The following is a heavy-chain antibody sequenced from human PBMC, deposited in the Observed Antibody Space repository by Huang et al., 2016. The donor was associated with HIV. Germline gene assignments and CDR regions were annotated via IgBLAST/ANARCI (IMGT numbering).Heavy chain of an antibody. Sequence: EVQLLESGGGLVQAGGSQRLSCAASGFSFSDYAMAWVRQALGKGLELVSAISGSGTTYYRDSVKGRFTISRDNSKNTLFLQTNSLRVEDTAVYYCAKIISNWPLYYMDVWGKGTTVTVSS. D-gene: IGHD6-13*01. CDR3: AKIISNWPLYYMDV. V-gene: IGHV3-23*01. CDR1: GFSFSDYA. CDR2: ISGSGTT. J-gene: IGHJ6*03.